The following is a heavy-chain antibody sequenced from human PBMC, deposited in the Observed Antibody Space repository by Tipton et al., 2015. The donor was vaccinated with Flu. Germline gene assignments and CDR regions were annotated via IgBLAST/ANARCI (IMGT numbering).Heavy chain of an antibody. CDR2: IYHSGGT. J-gene: IGHJ1*01. CDR1: VYSISSGYY. V-gene: IGHV4-38-2*02. D-gene: IGHD1-26*01. CDR3: ARYGTYDGSRYFQH. Sequence: TLSLTCTVSVYSISSGYYWGWIRQPPGKGLEWIGSIYHSGGTYYNPSLKSRVTISVDTSKNQFSLKLSSVTAADTAVYYCARYGTYDGSRYFQHWGQGTLVTVPS.